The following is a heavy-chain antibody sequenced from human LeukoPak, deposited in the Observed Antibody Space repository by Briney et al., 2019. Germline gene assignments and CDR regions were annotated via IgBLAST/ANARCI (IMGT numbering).Heavy chain of an antibody. CDR3: ARGLPKDYVWGSYRYTHFDY. Sequence: SETLSLTCTVSGGSISSYYWSWIRQPPGKGLEWIGYIHYSGSTNYNPSLKSRVTISVDTSKNQFSLKLSSVTAADTAVYYCARGLPKDYVWGSYRYTHFDYWGQGTLVTVSS. D-gene: IGHD3-16*02. CDR2: IHYSGST. V-gene: IGHV4-59*01. CDR1: GGSISSYY. J-gene: IGHJ4*02.